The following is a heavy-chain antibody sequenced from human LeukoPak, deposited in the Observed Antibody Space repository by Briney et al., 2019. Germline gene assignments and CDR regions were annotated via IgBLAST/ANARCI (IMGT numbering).Heavy chain of an antibody. CDR3: ARGSPPRRNYDSRGYYSYYFDY. Sequence: ASVKVSCKASGYTFTSYGISWVRQAPGQGLEWMGWISAYNGNTHYAQRLQGRVTMTTDTSTSTVYMELRSLRSDDTAVYYCARGSPPRRNYDSRGYYSYYFDYWGQGTLVTVSS. CDR1: GYTFTSYG. V-gene: IGHV1-18*01. CDR2: ISAYNGNT. D-gene: IGHD3-22*01. J-gene: IGHJ4*02.